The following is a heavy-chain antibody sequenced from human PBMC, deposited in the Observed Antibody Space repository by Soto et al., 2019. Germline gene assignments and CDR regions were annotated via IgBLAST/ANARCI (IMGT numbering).Heavy chain of an antibody. CDR2: IWYDGSNK. V-gene: IGHV3-33*01. D-gene: IGHD3-22*01. CDR3: ARETYYYDSSGYRNWFDP. CDR1: GFTFSSYG. Sequence: GGSLRLSCAASGFTFSSYGMHWVRQAPGKGLEWVAVIWYDGSNKYYADSVKGRFTISRDNSRNTLYLQMNSLRAEDTAVYYGARETYYYDSSGYRNWFDPWGQGTLVTVSS. J-gene: IGHJ5*02.